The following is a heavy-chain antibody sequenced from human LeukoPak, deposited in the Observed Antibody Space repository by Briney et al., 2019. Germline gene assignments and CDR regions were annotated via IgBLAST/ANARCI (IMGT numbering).Heavy chain of an antibody. Sequence: GGSLRLSCAASGFTFNSYSMNWVRQAPGKGLEWVSSISSSSLSYIYYADSVKGRFTISRDNAKNSLYLQMNSLRAEDTAVYYCARAPAAPTPYYYYYYMDVWGKGTTVTISS. D-gene: IGHD2-15*01. CDR1: GFTFNSYS. J-gene: IGHJ6*03. CDR3: ARAPAAPTPYYYYYYMDV. V-gene: IGHV3-21*01. CDR2: ISSSSLSYI.